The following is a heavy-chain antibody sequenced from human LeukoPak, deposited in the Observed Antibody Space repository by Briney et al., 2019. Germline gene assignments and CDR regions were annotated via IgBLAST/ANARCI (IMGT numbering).Heavy chain of an antibody. D-gene: IGHD6-13*01. Sequence: GGSLRLSCAASGFTFSSYAMSWVRQAPGKGLEWVSAIGGSGGSTYYADSVKGRFTISRDNSKNTLYLQMNSLRAEDTAVYYCAKVLSSRAHYYYGMDVWGQGTTVTVSS. J-gene: IGHJ6*02. CDR2: IGGSGGST. CDR1: GFTFSSYA. CDR3: AKVLSSRAHYYYGMDV. V-gene: IGHV3-23*01.